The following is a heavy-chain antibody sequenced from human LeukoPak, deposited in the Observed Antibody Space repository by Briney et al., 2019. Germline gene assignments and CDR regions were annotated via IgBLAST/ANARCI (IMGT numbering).Heavy chain of an antibody. D-gene: IGHD3-10*01. CDR3: ARSRLRWFGELKGFDY. Sequence: SETLSLTCTVSGGSISSSSYYWGWIRQPPGKGLEWIGSIYYSGSTYYNPSLKSRVTISVDTSKNQFSLKLSSVTAADTAVYYCARSRLRWFGELKGFDYWGQGTLVTVSS. J-gene: IGHJ4*02. V-gene: IGHV4-39*07. CDR1: GGSISSSSYY. CDR2: IYYSGST.